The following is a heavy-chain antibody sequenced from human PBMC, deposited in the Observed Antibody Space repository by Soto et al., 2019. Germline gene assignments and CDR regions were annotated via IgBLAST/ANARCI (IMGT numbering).Heavy chain of an antibody. V-gene: IGHV3-11*01. Sequence: GGSLRLSCAASGFTFSDYYMSWIRQAPGKRLEWVSFISSSGSIIYYADSVKGRFTISRDNAKNSVYLHMNSLRAEDTAVYYCARDMGGSTIFGVVIADAFDIWGQGTMVTVS. J-gene: IGHJ3*02. CDR1: GFTFSDYY. CDR2: ISSSGSII. D-gene: IGHD3-3*01. CDR3: ARDMGGSTIFGVVIADAFDI.